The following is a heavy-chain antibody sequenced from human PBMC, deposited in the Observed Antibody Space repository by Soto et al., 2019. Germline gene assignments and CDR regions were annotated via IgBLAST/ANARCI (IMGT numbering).Heavy chain of an antibody. J-gene: IGHJ4*02. CDR2: INHSGST. CDR1: GGSFSGYY. CDR3: ARELSFYSSGRYRPFDY. D-gene: IGHD6-19*01. V-gene: IGHV4-34*01. Sequence: SGTLSLTCAVYGGSFSGYYWSWIRQPPGKGLEWIGEINHSGSTNYNPSLKSRVTISVDTSKNQFSLKLSSVTAADTAVYYCARELSFYSSGRYRPFDYWGQGTLVTVSS.